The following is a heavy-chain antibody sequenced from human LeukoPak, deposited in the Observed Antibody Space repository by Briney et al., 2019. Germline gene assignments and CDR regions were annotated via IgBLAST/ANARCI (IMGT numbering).Heavy chain of an antibody. V-gene: IGHV1-18*01. CDR3: ARDIYLGSGEFPGAYFDY. Sequence: ASVKVSCKASGYTFTSYGISWVRQAPGQGLEWMGWISAYNGNTNYAQKLQGRVTMTTDTSTSTAYMELRSLRSDDTAVYYCARDIYLGSGEFPGAYFDYWGQGTLVTVSS. J-gene: IGHJ4*02. D-gene: IGHD3-10*01. CDR1: GYTFTSYG. CDR2: ISAYNGNT.